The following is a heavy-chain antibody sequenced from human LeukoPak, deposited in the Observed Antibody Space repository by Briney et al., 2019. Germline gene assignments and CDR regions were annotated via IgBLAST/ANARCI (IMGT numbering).Heavy chain of an antibody. Sequence: GGSLRLSCAASGLPFSSHGISGARQAPGRGREWVAVISGRGRNTYYADSVKGRFTISRDNSNNTLYLQMSSLGAGDAAAYYCAKSIEGVVRGTYYYYSYMDVWGKGTTVTV. J-gene: IGHJ6*03. V-gene: IGHV3-23*01. CDR3: AKSIEGVVRGTYYYYSYMDV. CDR2: ISGRGRNT. CDR1: GLPFSSHG. D-gene: IGHD3-3*01.